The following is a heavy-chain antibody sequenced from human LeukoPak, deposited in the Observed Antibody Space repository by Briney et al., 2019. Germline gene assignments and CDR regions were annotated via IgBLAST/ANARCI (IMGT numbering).Heavy chain of an antibody. J-gene: IGHJ4*02. CDR1: GFTFSSYG. CDR3: AKVGDSSSATFDY. V-gene: IGHV3-30*02. CDR2: IRFDGSNQ. D-gene: IGHD6-19*01. Sequence: GGSLRLSCAASGFTFSSYGMHWVRQAPGKGLEWVAFIRFDGSNQYYADSVKGRFTNSRDNSKNTLYLQMNSLRAEDTAVYYCAKVGDSSSATFDYWGQGTLVTVSS.